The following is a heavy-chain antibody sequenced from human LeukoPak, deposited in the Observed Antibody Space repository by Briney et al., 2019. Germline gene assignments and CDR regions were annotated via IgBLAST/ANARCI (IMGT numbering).Heavy chain of an antibody. CDR1: GGTFSSYA. CDR2: IIPIFGTA. V-gene: IGHV1-69*05. Sequence: SVKVSCKASGGTFSSYAISWVRQAPGQGLEWMGGIIPIFGTANYAQKFQGRVTITTDESTSTAYMELSSLRSEDTAVYYCARGCSSTSCPLDYWGQGTLVTVSS. CDR3: ARGCSSTSCPLDY. D-gene: IGHD2-2*01. J-gene: IGHJ4*02.